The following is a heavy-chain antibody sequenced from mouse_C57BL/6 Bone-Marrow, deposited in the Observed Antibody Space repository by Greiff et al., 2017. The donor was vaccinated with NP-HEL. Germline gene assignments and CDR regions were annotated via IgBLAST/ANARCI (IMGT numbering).Heavy chain of an antibody. V-gene: IGHV1-55*01. J-gene: IGHJ2*01. D-gene: IGHD2-4*01. CDR3: ARHYDCLYYFDY. CDR1: GYTFTSYW. Sequence: QVQLQQSGAELVKPGASVKMSCKASGYTFTSYWITWVKQRPGQGLEWIGDIYPGSGSTNYNEKFKSKATLTVDTSSSTAYMQLSSLTSEDSAVYYYARHYDCLYYFDYWGQGTTLTVSS. CDR2: IYPGSGST.